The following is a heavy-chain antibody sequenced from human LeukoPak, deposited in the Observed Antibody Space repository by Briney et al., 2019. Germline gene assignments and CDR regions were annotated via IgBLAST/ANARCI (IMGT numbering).Heavy chain of an antibody. V-gene: IGHV3-7*01. CDR3: ARGAYDFWSGYYTSYYYYGMDV. CDR1: GFTFSSYW. CDR2: IKQDGSEK. Sequence: PGGSLRLSCAASGFTFSSYWMSWVRQAPGKGLEWVANIKQDGSEKYYVDSVKGRFTISRDNAKNSLYLQMNSLRAEDTAVYYCARGAYDFWSGYYTSYYYYGMDVWGQGTTVTVSS. J-gene: IGHJ6*02. D-gene: IGHD3-3*01.